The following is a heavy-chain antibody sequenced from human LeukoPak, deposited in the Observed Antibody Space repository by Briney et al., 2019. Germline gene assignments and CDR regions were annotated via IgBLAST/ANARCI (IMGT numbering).Heavy chain of an antibody. D-gene: IGHD1-7*01. CDR2: ISGSGGST. CDR3: AKDRNRLTGTTGYFDY. J-gene: IGHJ4*02. Sequence: GGSLRLSRAASGFTFSSYAMSWVRQAPGKGLEWVSAISGSGGSTYYADSVKGRFTISRDNSKNTLYLQMNSLRAEDTAVYYCAKDRNRLTGTTGYFDYWGQGTLVTVSS. CDR1: GFTFSSYA. V-gene: IGHV3-23*01.